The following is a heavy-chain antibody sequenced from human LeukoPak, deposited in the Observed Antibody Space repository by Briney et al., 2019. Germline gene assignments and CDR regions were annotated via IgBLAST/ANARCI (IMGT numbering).Heavy chain of an antibody. Sequence: GASVKVSCKASGYTFTSYDINWVRQATGQGLEWMGWMNPNSGNTGYAQKFQGRVTITADESTSTAYMELSSLRSEDTAVYYCARMAPNAEYFQHWGQGTLVTVSS. CDR2: MNPNSGNT. CDR1: GYTFTSYD. J-gene: IGHJ1*01. V-gene: IGHV1-8*01. D-gene: IGHD5-24*01. CDR3: ARMAPNAEYFQH.